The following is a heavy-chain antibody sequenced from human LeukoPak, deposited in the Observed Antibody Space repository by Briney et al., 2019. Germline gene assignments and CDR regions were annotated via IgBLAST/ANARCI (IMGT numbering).Heavy chain of an antibody. V-gene: IGHV3-21*01. CDR3: AKGRGSPYYFEY. CDR1: GFTFSSYS. CDR2: ISCTSAYI. J-gene: IGHJ4*02. Sequence: PGGSLRLSCAASGFTFSSYSMNWVRQAPGKGLEWVSSISCTSAYIFYADSVKGRFTISRDNADNSLYLRLSSLRAEDTAVYYCAKGRGSPYYFEYWGQGTLVTVSS. D-gene: IGHD1-26*01.